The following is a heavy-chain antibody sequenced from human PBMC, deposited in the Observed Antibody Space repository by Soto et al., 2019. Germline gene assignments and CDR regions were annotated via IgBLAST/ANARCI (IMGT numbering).Heavy chain of an antibody. Sequence: ASVKVSCKASGYTFTNYGISWVRQAPGQGLEWMGWISAYNGNTNYAQKLQGRVTMTTDTSTSTASMELRSLRSDDTAIYYCARDLRVMPTITWFDYWGHGTLVTVSS. CDR1: GYTFTNYG. CDR2: ISAYNGNT. V-gene: IGHV1-18*01. D-gene: IGHD5-12*01. J-gene: IGHJ4*01. CDR3: ARDLRVMPTITWFDY.